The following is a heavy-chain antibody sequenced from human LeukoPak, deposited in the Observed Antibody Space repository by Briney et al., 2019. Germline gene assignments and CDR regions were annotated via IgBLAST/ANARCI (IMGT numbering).Heavy chain of an antibody. J-gene: IGHJ5*02. CDR2: IATAGDT. V-gene: IGHV3-13*01. CDR1: GFTLNRYD. CDR3: ARGVDGFDP. Sequence: GSLRLSCAASGFTLNRYDIHWVRQATGKGLEWVSAIATAGDTYYAGSVKGRFTISRENAKNSLYLQMNSLRAGDTAVYYCARGVDGFDPWGQGTLVTVSS.